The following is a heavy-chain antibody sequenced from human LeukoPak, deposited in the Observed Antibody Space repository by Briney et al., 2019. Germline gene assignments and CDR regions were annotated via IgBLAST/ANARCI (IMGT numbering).Heavy chain of an antibody. D-gene: IGHD5-24*01. J-gene: IGHJ4*02. Sequence: GGSLRLSCAASGFTFSSYSMNWVRQAPGKGLEWVSSISSSSSYIYYADSVKGRFTISRDNAKNSLYLQMNSLGAEDTAVYYCARDGVIGRRDGYIDYWGQGTLVTVSS. CDR3: ARDGVIGRRDGYIDY. CDR1: GFTFSSYS. V-gene: IGHV3-21*01. CDR2: ISSSSSYI.